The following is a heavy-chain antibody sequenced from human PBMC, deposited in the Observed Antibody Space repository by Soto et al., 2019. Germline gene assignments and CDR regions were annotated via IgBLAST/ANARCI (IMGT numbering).Heavy chain of an antibody. Sequence: GGSLRLSCAASGFTFSSYAMSWVRQAPGKGLEWVSAISGSGGSTYYADSVKGRFTISRDNSKNTLYLQMNSLRAEDTAVYYCAKRHYDLFEGGYFDYWGQGTLVTVSS. CDR1: GFTFSSYA. CDR2: ISGSGGST. CDR3: AKRHYDLFEGGYFDY. J-gene: IGHJ4*02. D-gene: IGHD3-22*01. V-gene: IGHV3-23*01.